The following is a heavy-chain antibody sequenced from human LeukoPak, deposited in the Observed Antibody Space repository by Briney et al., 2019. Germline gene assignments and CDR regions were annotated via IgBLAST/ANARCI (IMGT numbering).Heavy chain of an antibody. J-gene: IGHJ4*02. D-gene: IGHD3-22*01. V-gene: IGHV4-4*07. CDR3: ARESYYYDSSGYYLDDY. CDR1: GGSISSYY. Sequence: SETLSLTCTVSGGSISSYYWSWIRQPAGKGLEWIGRIYTSGSTNYNPSLKSRVTRSVDTSKNQFSLKLSSVTAAGTAVYYCARESYYYDSSGYYLDDYWGQGTLVTVSS. CDR2: IYTSGST.